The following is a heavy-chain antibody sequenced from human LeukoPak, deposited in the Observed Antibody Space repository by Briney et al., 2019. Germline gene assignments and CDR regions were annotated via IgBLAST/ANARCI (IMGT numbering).Heavy chain of an antibody. J-gene: IGHJ4*02. CDR2: IYYSGST. CDR1: GGSISSYY. V-gene: IGHV4-59*12. D-gene: IGHD3-10*01. CDR3: AREWFGESFDY. Sequence: PSETLSLTCTVSGGSISSYYWSWIRQPPGKGLEWIGYIYYSGSTNYNPSLKSRVTISVDTSKNQFSLKLSSVTAADTAVYYCAREWFGESFDYWGQGTLVTVSS.